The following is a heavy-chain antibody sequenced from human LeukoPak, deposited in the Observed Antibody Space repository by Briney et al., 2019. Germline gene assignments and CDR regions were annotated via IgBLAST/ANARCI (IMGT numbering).Heavy chain of an antibody. CDR2: ISAYNGNT. J-gene: IGHJ3*02. Sequence: ASVKVSCKASGYTFTSYGISGVRQAPGQGLEWMGWISAYNGNTNYAQKLQGRVTMTTDTSTSTAYMELRSLRSDDTAVYYCARDGRHYDILTGYLAFDIWGQGTMVTVSS. D-gene: IGHD3-9*01. CDR3: ARDGRHYDILTGYLAFDI. CDR1: GYTFTSYG. V-gene: IGHV1-18*01.